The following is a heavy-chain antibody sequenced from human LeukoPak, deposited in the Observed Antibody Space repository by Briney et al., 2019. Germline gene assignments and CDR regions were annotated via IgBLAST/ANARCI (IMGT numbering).Heavy chain of an antibody. D-gene: IGHD2-15*01. CDR1: GFTLSSYA. V-gene: IGHV3-21*01. Sequence: PGGSLRLSCAASGFTLSSYAMSWVRQAPGKGLEWVSSISSSSSYIYYADSVKGRFTISRDNAKNSLYLQMNSLRAEDTAVYYCARDFSGPPGYWGQGTLVTVSS. CDR2: ISSSSSYI. CDR3: ARDFSGPPGY. J-gene: IGHJ4*02.